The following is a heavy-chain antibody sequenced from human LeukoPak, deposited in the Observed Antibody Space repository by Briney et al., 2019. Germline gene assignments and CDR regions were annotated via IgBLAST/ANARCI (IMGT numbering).Heavy chain of an antibody. J-gene: IGHJ4*02. CDR3: ARYPKY. CDR2: INHSGST. Sequence: SETLSLTCAVYGGSFSGYYWSWIRQPPGKGLEWIGEINHSGSTNYNPSLKSRVTISVDTSKNQFSLKLSSVTAAGTAVYYCARYPKYWGQGTLVTVSS. V-gene: IGHV4-34*01. CDR1: GGSFSGYY.